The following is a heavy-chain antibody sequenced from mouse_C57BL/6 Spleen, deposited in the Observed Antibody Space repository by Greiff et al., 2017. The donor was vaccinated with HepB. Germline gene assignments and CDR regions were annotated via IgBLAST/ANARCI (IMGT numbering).Heavy chain of an antibody. J-gene: IGHJ4*01. CDR1: GYSFTGYY. CDR3: ASPYYYGSSYYAMDY. D-gene: IGHD1-1*01. CDR2: IYPYNGVS. Sequence: EVQLQQSGPELVKPGASVKISCKASGYSFTGYYMHWVKQSHGNILDWIGYIYPYNGVSSYNQKFKGKATLTVYKSSSTAYMELRSLTSEDSAVYYCASPYYYGSSYYAMDYWGQGTSVTVSS. V-gene: IGHV1-31*01.